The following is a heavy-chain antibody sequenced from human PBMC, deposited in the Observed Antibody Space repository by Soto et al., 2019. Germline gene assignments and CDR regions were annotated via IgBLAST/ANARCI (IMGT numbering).Heavy chain of an antibody. J-gene: IGHJ5*02. D-gene: IGHD6-13*01. CDR1: GYTFTSYG. Sequence: QVQLVQSGAAVKKPGASVKVSCKASGYTFTSYGISWVRPAPGQGLEWLGWISAYHGNTNYAQKLQGRVTMTTDTSTNTAYMELRSLISDDTAVYYCAGALWDQQPTGGWFDPWCQGTLVTVSS. CDR3: AGALWDQQPTGGWFDP. V-gene: IGHV1-18*04. CDR2: ISAYHGNT.